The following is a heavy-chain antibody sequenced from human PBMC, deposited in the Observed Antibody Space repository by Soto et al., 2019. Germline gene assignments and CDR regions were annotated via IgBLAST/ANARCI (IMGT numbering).Heavy chain of an antibody. CDR1: GGSFSGYY. D-gene: IGHD3-10*01. Sequence: QVQLQQWGAGLLKPSETLSLTCAVYGGSFSGYYWSWIRQPPGKGLEWIGEINHSGSTNYNPSLKRRVTISVDTSKNQFSLKLSSVTAADTAVYYCASLTSMVRGVITPNADYWGQGTLVTVSS. CDR3: ASLTSMVRGVITPNADY. J-gene: IGHJ4*02. V-gene: IGHV4-34*01. CDR2: INHSGST.